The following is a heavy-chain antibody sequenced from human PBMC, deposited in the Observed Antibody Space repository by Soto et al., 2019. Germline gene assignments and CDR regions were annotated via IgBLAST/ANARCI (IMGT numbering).Heavy chain of an antibody. CDR3: AKLEIGMDV. V-gene: IGHV1-69*13. J-gene: IGHJ6*02. CDR1: GVTFSSYA. CDR2: IIPVFGTA. Sequence: GASLKFSCKAAGVTFSSYAISWVRQAPGQGLEWMGGIIPVFGTANYAQKFQGRVTITADESTSTAYMELSSLRSEDTAVYYCAKLEIGMDVWGQGTKVTVSS. D-gene: IGHD3-3*02.